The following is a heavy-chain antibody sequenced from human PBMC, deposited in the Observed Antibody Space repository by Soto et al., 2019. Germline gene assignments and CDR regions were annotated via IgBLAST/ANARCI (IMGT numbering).Heavy chain of an antibody. CDR3: AREARDSYARRYYYGMDV. CDR2: MNPNSGNT. CDR1: GYSFTSYD. V-gene: IGHV1-8*01. J-gene: IGHJ6*02. Sequence: XSVKGACKASGYSFTSYDINWVRRATGQGLEWMGWMNPNSGNTGYAQKFQGRVTMTRNTSISTAYMELSSLRSEDTAVYYCAREARDSYARRYYYGMDVWGQGTTGTVSS. D-gene: IGHD5-18*01.